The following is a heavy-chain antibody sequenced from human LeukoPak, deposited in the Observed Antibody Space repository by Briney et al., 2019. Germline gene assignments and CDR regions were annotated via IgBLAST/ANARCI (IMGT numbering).Heavy chain of an antibody. Sequence: GASVKVSCKASGYTFTGYYMHWVRQAPGQGLEWMGWINPNSGGTNYAQKFQGRVTMTRDTSISTAYMELSSLRSEDTAVYYCARGGIGTMVRGTPPDYWGQGTLVTVSS. V-gene: IGHV1-2*02. CDR3: ARGGIGTMVRGTPPDY. CDR2: INPNSGGT. J-gene: IGHJ4*02. D-gene: IGHD3-10*01. CDR1: GYTFTGYY.